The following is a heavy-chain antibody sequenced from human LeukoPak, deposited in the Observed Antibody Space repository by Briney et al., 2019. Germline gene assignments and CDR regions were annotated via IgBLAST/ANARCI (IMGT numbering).Heavy chain of an antibody. V-gene: IGHV4-59*08. D-gene: IGHD3-3*01. CDR3: ARHLYDFWSGYFPYGMDV. J-gene: IGHJ6*02. CDR2: TYYSGST. Sequence: SETLSLTCTVSGGSISSYYWSWIRQPPGKGLEWIGYTYYSGSTNYNPSLKSRVTISVDTSKNQFSLKLSSVTAADTAVYYCARHLYDFWSGYFPYGMDVWGQGTTVTVSS. CDR1: GGSISSYY.